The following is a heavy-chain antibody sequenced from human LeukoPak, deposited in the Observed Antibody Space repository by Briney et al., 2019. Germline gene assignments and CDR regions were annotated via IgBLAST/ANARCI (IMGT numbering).Heavy chain of an antibody. D-gene: IGHD3-10*01. CDR1: GFTFSSYA. CDR2: ISGSGGST. V-gene: IGHV3-23*01. Sequence: GGSLRLSCAASGFTFSSYAMSWVRQAPGKGLEWVSAISGSGGSTYYADSVKGRFTISRDNSKNTLYLQMNSLRAEDTAVYYCAKSWSITMVRGVLTPFDYWGQGTLVTVSS. CDR3: AKSWSITMVRGVLTPFDY. J-gene: IGHJ4*02.